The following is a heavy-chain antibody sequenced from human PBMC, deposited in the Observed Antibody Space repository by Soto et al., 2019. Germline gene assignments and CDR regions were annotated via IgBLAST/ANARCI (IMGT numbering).Heavy chain of an antibody. Sequence: QVQLQQSGPGLVKPSQTLSLTCAISGDSVSRNTAAWNWIRQSPSRGLEWLGRTYFRSKWFSDYALSVKSRVTINPDTSKNQFSLQLNSVTPEDTAVYYCARDYYYGMDVWGLGTTVTVSS. CDR1: GDSVSRNTAA. J-gene: IGHJ6*02. CDR2: TYFRSKWFS. V-gene: IGHV6-1*01. CDR3: ARDYYYGMDV.